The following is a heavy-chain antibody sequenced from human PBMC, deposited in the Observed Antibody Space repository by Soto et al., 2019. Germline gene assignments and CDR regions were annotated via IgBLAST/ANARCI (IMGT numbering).Heavy chain of an antibody. Sequence: SETLSLTCTVSGGSISSYYWSWIRQPPGKGLEWIGYIYYSGSTNYNPSLKSRVTISVDTSKNQFSLKLSSVTAADTAVYYCARPPYDILTGANDAFDIWGKGTMVTVSS. CDR1: GGSISSYY. CDR3: ARPPYDILTGANDAFDI. V-gene: IGHV4-59*08. J-gene: IGHJ3*02. CDR2: IYYSGST. D-gene: IGHD3-9*01.